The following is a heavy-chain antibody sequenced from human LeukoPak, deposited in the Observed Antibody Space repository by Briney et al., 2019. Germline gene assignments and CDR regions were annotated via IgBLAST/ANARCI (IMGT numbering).Heavy chain of an antibody. V-gene: IGHV3-7*05. D-gene: IGHD5-18*01. CDR3: AREGFDSYGTTKDAFDV. CDR2: RNKSRIEK. Sequence: GGSLRLSCAASGFRFITYWMSWVRQAPGKGLEWVAARNKSRIEKYYVDSVKRRFSISRDNAKKSMYLKMNSLRAEDTAVYYCAREGFDSYGTTKDAFDVWGQGTMVTVSS. J-gene: IGHJ3*01. CDR1: GFRFITYW.